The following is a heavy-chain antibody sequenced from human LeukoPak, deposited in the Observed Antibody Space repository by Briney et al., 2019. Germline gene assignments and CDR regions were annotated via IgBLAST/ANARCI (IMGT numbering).Heavy chain of an antibody. D-gene: IGHD2/OR15-2a*01. J-gene: IGHJ3*02. CDR3: AKQIVDRHDAFDI. Sequence: GGSLRLYCAASGFTFSSYEMNWVRQAPGKGLEWVSYISSSGSTIDYADSVKGRFTISRDNAKNSLYLQMNSLRAEDTAVYYCAKQIVDRHDAFDIWGQGTMVTVSS. V-gene: IGHV3-48*03. CDR2: ISSSGSTI. CDR1: GFTFSSYE.